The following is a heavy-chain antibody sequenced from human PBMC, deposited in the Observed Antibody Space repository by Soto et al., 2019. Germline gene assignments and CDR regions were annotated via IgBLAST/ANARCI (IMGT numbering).Heavy chain of an antibody. CDR3: ARKEGFNWNYAWFDP. CDR2: ISYSGSST. Sequence: EVQLLESGGGLVQPGGSLRLSCAASGFTFSSYAMSWVRQAPGKGLEWVSAISYSGSSTYYADSVKGRFTISRDNSKNTLYLQMNSLRAEDTAAYYCARKEGFNWNYAWFDPWGQGTLVSVSS. J-gene: IGHJ5*02. CDR1: GFTFSSYA. D-gene: IGHD1-7*01. V-gene: IGHV3-23*01.